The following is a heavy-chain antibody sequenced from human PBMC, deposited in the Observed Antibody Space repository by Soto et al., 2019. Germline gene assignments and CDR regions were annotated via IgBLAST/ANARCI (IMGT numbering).Heavy chain of an antibody. J-gene: IGHJ5*02. CDR1: GFTFSGYA. V-gene: IGHV3-23*01. CDR3: AKGPMVRGVITYNWFDP. CDR2: ITSGGDT. D-gene: IGHD3-10*01. Sequence: GGSLRLSCATSGFTFSGYAMTWVRQAPGKGLNWVSAITSGGDTFFADSVKGRFTTSRDHSKNTFYLQMNSLRAEDTAVYYCAKGPMVRGVITYNWFDPWGQGTLVTVSS.